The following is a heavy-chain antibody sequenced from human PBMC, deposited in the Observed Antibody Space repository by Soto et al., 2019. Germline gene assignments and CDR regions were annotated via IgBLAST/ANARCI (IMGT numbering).Heavy chain of an antibody. CDR2: IKQDGSEK. J-gene: IGHJ2*01. D-gene: IGHD6-13*01. Sequence: GWSLRLSCASSVFTFISYWMSWVRQAPGKGLEWVANIKQDGSEKYYVDSAKGRFTISRDNAKNSLYLQMNSLRAEDTAVYYCARVGIAAAGIGFFGWYFDLWGRGTLVTVSS. V-gene: IGHV3-7*01. CDR1: VFTFISYW. CDR3: ARVGIAAAGIGFFGWYFDL.